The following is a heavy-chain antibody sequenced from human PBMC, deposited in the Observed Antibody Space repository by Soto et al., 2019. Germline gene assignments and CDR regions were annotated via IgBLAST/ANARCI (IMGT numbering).Heavy chain of an antibody. CDR3: ASAYSSGWYGRDFYYYYGMDV. Sequence: ASVKVSCKASGYTFTSYAMNWVRQAPGQGXEWMGWINTNTGNPTYAQGFTGRFVFSLDTSVSTAYLQICSLKAEDTAVYYCASAYSSGWYGRDFYYYYGMDVWGQGTTVTVSS. V-gene: IGHV7-4-1*01. CDR1: GYTFTSYA. D-gene: IGHD6-19*01. CDR2: INTNTGNP. J-gene: IGHJ6*02.